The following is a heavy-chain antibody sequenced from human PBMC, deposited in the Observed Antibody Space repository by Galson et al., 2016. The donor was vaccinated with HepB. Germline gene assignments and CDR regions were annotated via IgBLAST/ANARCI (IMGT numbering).Heavy chain of an antibody. D-gene: IGHD4/OR15-4a*01. CDR2: INRYGATT. CDR1: GFFFSGRA. Sequence: FLRLSCAASGFFFSGRAMSWVRQAPGKGLEWVSGINRYGATTGYAASVKGRFTISRDNSNNTLYLQMNSLTTEDTAVYYCARDDYSGGRGSPDYWGQGTLVTVSS. J-gene: IGHJ4*02. CDR3: ARDDYSGGRGSPDY. V-gene: IGHV3-23*01.